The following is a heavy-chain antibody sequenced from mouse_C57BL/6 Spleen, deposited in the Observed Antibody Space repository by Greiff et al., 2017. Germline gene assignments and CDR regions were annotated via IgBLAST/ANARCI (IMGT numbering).Heavy chain of an antibody. V-gene: IGHV3-6*01. CDR3: ARDQGTGAWFAY. Sequence: DVQLQESGPGLVKPSQSLSLTCSVTGYSITSGYYWNWIRQFPGNKLEWMGYISYDGSNNYNPSLKNRISITRDTSKNQFFLKLNSVTTEDTATYYCARDQGTGAWFAYWGQGTLVTVSA. D-gene: IGHD3-2*02. CDR1: GYSITSGYY. CDR2: ISYDGSN. J-gene: IGHJ3*01.